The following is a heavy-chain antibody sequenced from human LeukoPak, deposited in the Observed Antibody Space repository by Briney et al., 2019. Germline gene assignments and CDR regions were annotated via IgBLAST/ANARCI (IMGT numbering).Heavy chain of an antibody. Sequence: SETLSLTCNVSGFSMTRGYYWGWIRQAPGKGLEWIGNIYHSGSNFSNPSLKSRVTTSVDTSKNQFSLTLTSVTAADTAVYYCARSGQQRLTVVGLVEGPKSMFDSWGRGTVVTVSS. CDR2: IYHSGSN. J-gene: IGHJ5*01. D-gene: IGHD3/OR15-3a*01. V-gene: IGHV4-38-2*02. CDR3: ARSGQQRLTVVGLVEGPKSMFDS. CDR1: GFSMTRGYY.